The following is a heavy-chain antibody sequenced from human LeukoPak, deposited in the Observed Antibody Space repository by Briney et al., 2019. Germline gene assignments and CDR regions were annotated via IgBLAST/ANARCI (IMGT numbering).Heavy chain of an antibody. D-gene: IGHD5-18*01. CDR1: GLTFNSYA. Sequence: GGSLRLSCAAPGLTFNSYAMNWVRQAPGKGLEWVSAISGRGSSTYYADSVKGRFSLSRDNSKNTLHLQMNSLRSEDTAVYYCASTHTAMVPFDYWGQGTLVTVSS. CDR3: ASTHTAMVPFDY. CDR2: ISGRGSST. J-gene: IGHJ4*02. V-gene: IGHV3-23*01.